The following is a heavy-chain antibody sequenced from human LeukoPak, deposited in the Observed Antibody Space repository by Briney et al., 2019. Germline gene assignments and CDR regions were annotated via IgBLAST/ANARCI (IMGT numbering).Heavy chain of an antibody. V-gene: IGHV3-21*01. Sequence: GGSLRLSCAASGFTFSSYSMNWVRQAPGKGLEWVSSISSSSSYIYYADSVKGRFTISRDNAENSLYLQMNSLRAEDTAVYYCARGSTGTTSWFDPWGQGTLVTVSS. CDR3: ARGSTGTTSWFDP. CDR1: GFTFSSYS. J-gene: IGHJ5*02. CDR2: ISSSSSYI. D-gene: IGHD1-1*01.